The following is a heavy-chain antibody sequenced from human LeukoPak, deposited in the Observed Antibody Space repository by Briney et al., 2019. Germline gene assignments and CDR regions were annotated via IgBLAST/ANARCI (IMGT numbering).Heavy chain of an antibody. CDR2: FYSGGTI. D-gene: IGHD3-10*01. Sequence: GGSLRLSCAASGFSVSNNYMSWVRQAPGKGLEWVSVFYSGGTIRYADSVRDRFIISRDVSKNMLCLQMNSLRAEDTAVYYCVRDPHNSGSGRYFEDWGRGNLVTVSS. CDR3: VRDPHNSGSGRYFED. CDR1: GFSVSNNY. J-gene: IGHJ4*01. V-gene: IGHV3-66*01.